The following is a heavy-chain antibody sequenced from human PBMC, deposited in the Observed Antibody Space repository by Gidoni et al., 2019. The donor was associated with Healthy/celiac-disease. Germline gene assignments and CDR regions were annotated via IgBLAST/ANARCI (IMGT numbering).Heavy chain of an antibody. CDR1: GGSFSAYY. J-gene: IGHJ4*02. V-gene: IGHV4-34*01. D-gene: IGHD4-17*01. CDR2: INHSGST. CDR3: ARTTTVVTPRFDY. Sequence: QVQLQQWGAGLLKPSETLSLTCAVYGGSFSAYYWSWIRQPPGKGLEWIGEINHSGSTNYNPSLKSRVTISVDTSKNQFSLKLSSVTAADTAVYYCARTTTVVTPRFDYWGQGTLVTVSS.